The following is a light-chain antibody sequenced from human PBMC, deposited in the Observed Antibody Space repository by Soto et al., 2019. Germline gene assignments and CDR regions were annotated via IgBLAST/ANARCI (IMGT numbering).Light chain of an antibody. J-gene: IGLJ1*01. CDR2: GNS. CDR3: QSFDSSLSGYV. V-gene: IGLV1-40*01. Sequence: QSVLTQPPSVSGAPGRRAPISSTGSTSKFAAGYDVHWYHPLPGTAPKLLIYGNSHRPSGVPDRFSGSKSGTSASLAITGLQVEDEAVYYCQSFDSSLSGYVFGTGTKVTV. CDR1: TSKFAAGYD.